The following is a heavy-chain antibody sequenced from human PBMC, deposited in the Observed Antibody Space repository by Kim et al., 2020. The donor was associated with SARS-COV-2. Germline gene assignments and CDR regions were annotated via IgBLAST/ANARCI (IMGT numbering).Heavy chain of an antibody. CDR1: GGSISSSNW. D-gene: IGHD5-12*01. CDR3: ARDPDIVATSGFDY. V-gene: IGHV4-4*02. Sequence: SETLSLTCAVSGGSISSSNWWSWVRQPPGKGLEWIGEIYHSGSTNYNPSLKSRVTISVDKSKNQFSLKLSSVTAADTAVYYCARDPDIVATSGFDYWGQRTLVTVSS. CDR2: IYHSGST. J-gene: IGHJ4*02.